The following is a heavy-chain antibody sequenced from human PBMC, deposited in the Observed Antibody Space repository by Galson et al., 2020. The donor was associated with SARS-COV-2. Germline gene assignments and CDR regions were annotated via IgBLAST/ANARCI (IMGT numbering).Heavy chain of an antibody. Sequence: SQTLSLTCTVSGGSISSYYWSWIRQPPGKGLEWIGYIYYSGSTNYNPSLKSRVTISVDTSKNQFSLKLSSVTAADTAVYYCARGPDYYDFWSGYYTEHYVDYWGQGTLVTVSS. J-gene: IGHJ4*02. CDR2: IYYSGST. V-gene: IGHV4-59*01. D-gene: IGHD3-3*01. CDR1: GGSISSYY. CDR3: ARGPDYYDFWSGYYTEHYVDY.